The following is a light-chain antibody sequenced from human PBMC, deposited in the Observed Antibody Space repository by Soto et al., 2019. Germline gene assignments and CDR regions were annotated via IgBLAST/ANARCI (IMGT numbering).Light chain of an antibody. V-gene: IGLV2-14*03. Sequence: QSVLTQPASVSGSPGQSITISCTGTSSDVGGYNYVSWYQHHPGKAPKLIIYDVTNRPSGVSTPLSGSKSGNTASLTISGLQPEDEADYYCSSYTTSNTRQIVFGTGTKVTVL. CDR3: SSYTTSNTRQIV. J-gene: IGLJ1*01. CDR1: SSDVGGYNY. CDR2: DVT.